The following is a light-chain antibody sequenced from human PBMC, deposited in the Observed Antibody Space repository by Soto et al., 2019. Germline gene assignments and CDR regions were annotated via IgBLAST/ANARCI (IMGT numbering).Light chain of an antibody. CDR1: QSVSRN. Sequence: ETVMTQSPVTLSVSPGERATLSCRASQSVSRNLAWYQQKPGQPPRLLIYGASTRATGIPARFSGSGSGTEFSLTISSLQSEDFAVYYCQQYDNWPPYTFGQGTKLELK. CDR3: QQYDNWPPYT. J-gene: IGKJ2*01. V-gene: IGKV3-15*01. CDR2: GAS.